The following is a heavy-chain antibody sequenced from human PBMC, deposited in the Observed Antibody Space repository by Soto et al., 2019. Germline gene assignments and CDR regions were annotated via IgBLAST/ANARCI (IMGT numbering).Heavy chain of an antibody. V-gene: IGHV1-46*01. D-gene: IGHD2-2*01. J-gene: IGHJ3*02. CDR3: ALASIIEYQLLGLAFDI. CDR1: GYTFTSYY. Sequence: GASVKVSCKASGYTFTSYYMHWVRQAPGQGLEWMGIINPSGGSTSYAQKFQGRVTMTRDTSTSTVYMELSSLRSEDTAVYYCALASIIEYQLLGLAFDIWGQGTMVTVSS. CDR2: INPSGGST.